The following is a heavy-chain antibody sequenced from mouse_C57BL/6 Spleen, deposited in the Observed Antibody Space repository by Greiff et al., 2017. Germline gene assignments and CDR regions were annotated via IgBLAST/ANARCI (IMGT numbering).Heavy chain of an antibody. CDR1: GYTFTDYY. J-gene: IGHJ1*03. Sequence: EVQLQQSGPELVKPGASVKISCKASGYTFTDYYMNWVKQSHGKSLEWIGDINPNNGGTSYNQKFKSKATLTVDKSSSTAYMQLSSLTSEDSAVYYCARHYYGSSSYWYFDVWGTGTTVTVSS. CDR2: INPNNGGT. V-gene: IGHV1-26*01. D-gene: IGHD1-1*01. CDR3: ARHYYGSSSYWYFDV.